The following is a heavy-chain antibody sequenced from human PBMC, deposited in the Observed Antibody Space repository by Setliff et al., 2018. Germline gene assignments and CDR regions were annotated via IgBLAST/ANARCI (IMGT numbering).Heavy chain of an antibody. CDR2: IKDSDYST. CDR3: AKDPNGDFFGAFDT. D-gene: IGHD4-17*01. V-gene: IGHV3-23*05. J-gene: IGHJ5*02. Sequence: GGPLRLSCVGSGFTISGYAMTWVRQVPGKGLEWISSIKDSDYSTYYADSVKGRFTISRDNSKNTLYLQMNGLRAEDSALYYCAKDPNGDFFGAFDTWGQGALVTVSS. CDR1: GFTISGYA.